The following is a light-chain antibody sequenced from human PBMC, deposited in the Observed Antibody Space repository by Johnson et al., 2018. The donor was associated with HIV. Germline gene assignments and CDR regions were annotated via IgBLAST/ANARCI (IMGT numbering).Light chain of an antibody. CDR3: GTWDSSLSAYV. V-gene: IGLV1-51*01. J-gene: IGLJ1*01. CDR2: DNN. Sequence: QSVLSQPPSVSAAPGQKVTISCSGSSSNIGNNYVSWYQQLPGTAPKLLIYDNNKRPSGIPDRFSGSKSGTSATLGITGLQTGDEADYYCGTWDSSLSAYVCGSGTEV. CDR1: SSNIGNNY.